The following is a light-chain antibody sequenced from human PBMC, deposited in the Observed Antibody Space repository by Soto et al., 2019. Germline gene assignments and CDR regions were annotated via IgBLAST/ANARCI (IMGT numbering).Light chain of an antibody. J-gene: IGKJ1*01. CDR1: QSVSSN. V-gene: IGKV3-15*01. Sequence: EIVMTQSPATLSVSPGERATLSCRASQSVSSNLAWYQQKPGQAPRLLIYGASTRATGIPARLSGSGSGTEFTHTISSLQSEDFAVYYCQQYNNWPPWTFGQGTKVEIK. CDR2: GAS. CDR3: QQYNNWPPWT.